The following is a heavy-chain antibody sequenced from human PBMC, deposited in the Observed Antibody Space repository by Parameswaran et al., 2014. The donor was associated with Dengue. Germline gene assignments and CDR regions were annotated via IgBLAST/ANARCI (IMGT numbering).Heavy chain of an antibody. Sequence: ISVARWIRQSPSRGLEWLGRTYYRSKWYNDYAVSVKSRITINPDTSKNQFSLQLNSVTPEDTAVYYCAKGETSSSPVDYYYYGMDVWGQGTTVTVSS. V-gene: IGHV6-1*01. CDR2: TYYRSKWYN. J-gene: IGHJ6*02. CDR3: AKGETSSSPVDYYYYGMDV. CDR1: ISVA. D-gene: IGHD6-6*01.